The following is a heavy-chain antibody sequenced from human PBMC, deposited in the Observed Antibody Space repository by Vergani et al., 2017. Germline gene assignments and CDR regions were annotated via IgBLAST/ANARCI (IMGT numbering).Heavy chain of an antibody. CDR3: AGDQLYSSGWPGGYXFDP. CDR1: GGTFSSYA. J-gene: IGHJ5*02. D-gene: IGHD6-19*01. V-gene: IGHV1-69*14. CDR2: IIPIFGTA. Sequence: QVQLVLSGAEVKKPGSSVKVSCKASGGTFSSYAISWVRQAPGQGLEGMGRIIPIFGTANYAQKFQGRVTITADKSTSTAYMELSSLRSEDTAVYYCAGDQLYSSGWPGGYXFDPWGQGTLVTVSS.